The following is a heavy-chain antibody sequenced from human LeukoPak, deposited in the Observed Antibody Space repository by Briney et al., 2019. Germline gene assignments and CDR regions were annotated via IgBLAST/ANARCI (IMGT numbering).Heavy chain of an antibody. CDR1: GFTFSSYA. CDR3: AKCGLHTFGLYLY. J-gene: IGHJ4*02. Sequence: PGGSLRLSCAASGFTFSSYAMHWVRQAPGKGLEWVAVISYDGSNKYYADSVKGRFTISRDNSKNTLYLQMNSLRAEDTALYYCAKCGLHTFGLYLYWGQGTLVTISS. D-gene: IGHD5-18*01. V-gene: IGHV3-30*04. CDR2: ISYDGSNK.